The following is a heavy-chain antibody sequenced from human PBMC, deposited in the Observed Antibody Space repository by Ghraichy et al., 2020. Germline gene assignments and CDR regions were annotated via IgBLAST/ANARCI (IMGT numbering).Heavy chain of an antibody. CDR3: VRGDYYGSFDY. CDR1: GGSINSGGYS. J-gene: IGHJ4*02. CDR2: IYDSGSA. D-gene: IGHD3-10*01. Sequence: SETLSLTCAVSGGSINSGGYSWSWIRQPPGKGLEWIGYIYDSGSAYYNPSLKSRVTISADRSKNQFSLNLISVTAADTAIYYCVRGDYYGSFDYWGQGTLVTVSS. V-gene: IGHV4-30-2*01.